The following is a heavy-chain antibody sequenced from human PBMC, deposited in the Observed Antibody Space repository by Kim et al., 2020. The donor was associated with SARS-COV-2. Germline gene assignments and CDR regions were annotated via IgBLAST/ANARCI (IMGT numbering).Heavy chain of an antibody. V-gene: IGHV3-30*18. Sequence: GGSLRLSCAASGFTFSSYGMHWVRQAPGKGLEWVAVISYDGSNKYYADSVKGRFTISRDNSKNTLYLQMNSLRAEDTAVYYCAKGHRRELAPKIDYWRQG. CDR3: AKGHRRELAPKIDY. CDR2: ISYDGSNK. D-gene: IGHD1-26*01. CDR1: GFTFSSYG. J-gene: IGHJ4*02.